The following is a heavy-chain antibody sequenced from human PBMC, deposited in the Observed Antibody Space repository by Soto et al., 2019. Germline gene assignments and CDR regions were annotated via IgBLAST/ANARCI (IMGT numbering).Heavy chain of an antibody. V-gene: IGHV4-31*03. CDR3: ARVRYCSGGSCYPRFDP. CDR1: GGSISSGGYY. J-gene: IGHJ5*02. D-gene: IGHD2-15*01. Sequence: QVQLQESGPGLVKPSQTLSLTCTVSGGSISSGGYYWSWIRQHPGKGLEWIGYIYYSGSTYYNPSLKSRVTISVDTSNNQSSLKLSSVTAADTAVYYCARVRYCSGGSCYPRFDPWGQGTLVTVSS. CDR2: IYYSGST.